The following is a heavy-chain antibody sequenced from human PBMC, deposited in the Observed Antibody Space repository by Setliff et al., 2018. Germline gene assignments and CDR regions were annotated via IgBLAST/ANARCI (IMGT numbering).Heavy chain of an antibody. CDR1: GYTFTSYD. Sequence: ASVKVSCKASGYTFTSYDINWVRQATGQGLEWMGWMNPNSGNTGYAQKFQGRVTMTRNTSISTAYMELSSLGSEDTAVNYCARGPGYCSSTSCYDPDYYYYMDVWGKGTTVTVSS. CDR2: MNPNSGNT. D-gene: IGHD2-2*01. CDR3: ARGPGYCSSTSCYDPDYYYYMDV. V-gene: IGHV1-8*02. J-gene: IGHJ6*03.